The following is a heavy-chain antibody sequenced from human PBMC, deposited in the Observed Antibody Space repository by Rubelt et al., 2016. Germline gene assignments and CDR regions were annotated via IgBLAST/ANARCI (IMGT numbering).Heavy chain of an antibody. J-gene: IGHJ6*02. CDR1: GFTFSSYA. D-gene: IGHD6-6*01. CDR2: ISGSGGST. CDR3: AKDLPGDSSSSRDYYYGMDV. V-gene: IGHV3-23*04. Sequence: EVQLVESGGGLVQPGGSLRLSCAASGFTFSSYAMSWVRQAPGKGLEWVSAISGSGGSTYYADSVKGRFTISRDNSKNTLYLQMNSLRAEDTAVYYCAKDLPGDSSSSRDYYYGMDVWGQGTTVTVSS.